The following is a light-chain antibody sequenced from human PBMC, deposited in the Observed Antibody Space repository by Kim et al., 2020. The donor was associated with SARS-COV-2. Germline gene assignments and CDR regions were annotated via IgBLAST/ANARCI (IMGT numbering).Light chain of an antibody. CDR3: QTFDISIHVV. J-gene: IGLJ2*01. V-gene: IGLV6-57*04. Sequence: NFMLTQPHSVSESPGKMVTISCTRSSGSIASNYVQWYQQRPGSAPTSVIYEDNQRPSGVPDRFSGSIDSSSNSASLTISGLKTEDEADYYCQTFDISIHVVFGGGTQLTVL. CDR2: EDN. CDR1: SGSIASNY.